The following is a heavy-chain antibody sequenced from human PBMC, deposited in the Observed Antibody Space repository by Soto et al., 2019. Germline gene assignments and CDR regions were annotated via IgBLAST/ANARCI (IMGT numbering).Heavy chain of an antibody. CDR3: ARGLVVTAKGWFDL. V-gene: IGHV3-30-3*02. CDR1: GFTFSSYS. J-gene: IGHJ5*02. CDR2: ISYDGNRI. Sequence: QVQLVESGGGVVQRGGSLRLSCAESGFTFSSYSMNWVRQSPGKGLEWVAAISYDGNRIYYADSVKGRFTISRDNAKNTMFLQMSGLRPEDTAVYYCARGLVVTAKGWFDLWGQGTQVTVSS. D-gene: IGHD2-21*02.